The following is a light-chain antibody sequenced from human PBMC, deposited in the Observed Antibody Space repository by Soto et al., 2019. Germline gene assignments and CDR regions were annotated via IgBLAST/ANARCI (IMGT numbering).Light chain of an antibody. CDR1: QSVSSSY. V-gene: IGKV3-20*01. CDR2: GAS. Sequence: EIVLTQSPGTLSLSPGERATLSCRASQSVSSSYLAWYQQKPGQAPRLLIYGASSRATGIPDRLSGSVSGTDFALTISRPEPEDFAVYYCQQYGSSPPITFGQGTRLEIK. CDR3: QQYGSSPPIT. J-gene: IGKJ5*01.